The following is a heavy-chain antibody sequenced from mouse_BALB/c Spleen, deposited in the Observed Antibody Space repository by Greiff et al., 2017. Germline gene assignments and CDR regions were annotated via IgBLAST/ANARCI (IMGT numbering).Heavy chain of an antibody. CDR3: ARGDYYGAMDY. V-gene: IGHV1-14*01. D-gene: IGHD1-1*01. CDR2: INPYNDGT. J-gene: IGHJ4*01. Sequence: LVESGPELVKPGASVKMSCKASGYTFTSYVMHWVKQKPGQGLEWIGYINPYNDGTKYNEKFKGKATLTSDKSSSTAYMELSSLTSEDSAVYYCARGDYYGAMDYWGQGTSVTVSS. CDR1: GYTFTSYV.